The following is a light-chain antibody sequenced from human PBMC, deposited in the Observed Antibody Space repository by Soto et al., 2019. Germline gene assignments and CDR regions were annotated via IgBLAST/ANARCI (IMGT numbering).Light chain of an antibody. CDR2: GAS. V-gene: IGKV3-15*01. J-gene: IGKJ5*01. CDR3: QQRQYGPPIT. CDR1: QSVSSN. Sequence: EIVLTQSPATLSLSPGERATLSCRASQSVSSNLAWYQQKPGQAPRLLIYGASTRATGIPARFSGSGSGTEFTLTISSLEPEDCAIYYCQQRQYGPPITYGQGTRLEMK.